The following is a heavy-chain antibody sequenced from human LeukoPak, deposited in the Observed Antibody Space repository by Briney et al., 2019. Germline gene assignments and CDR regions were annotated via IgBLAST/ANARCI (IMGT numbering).Heavy chain of an antibody. CDR3: ARESSVGAHKAFDY. D-gene: IGHD1-26*01. Sequence: GGSLRLSCAASGFTFSSYWMHWVRQAPGKGLVWVSRINSDGSSTSYADSVKGRFTISRDNAKNTLYLQMNSLRAGDTAVYYCARESSVGAHKAFDYWGQGTLVTVSS. J-gene: IGHJ4*02. CDR2: INSDGSST. V-gene: IGHV3-74*01. CDR1: GFTFSSYW.